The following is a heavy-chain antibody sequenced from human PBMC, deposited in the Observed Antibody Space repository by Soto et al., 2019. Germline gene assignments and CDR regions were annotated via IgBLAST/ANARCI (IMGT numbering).Heavy chain of an antibody. J-gene: IGHJ4*02. D-gene: IGHD3-22*01. CDR3: ARGTSNPIYSPTYYYDSSGYSYYFDY. CDR2: ISSSGSTI. V-gene: IGHV3-48*03. CDR1: GFTFSSYE. Sequence: LRLSCAASGFTFSSYEMNWVRQAPGKGLEWVSYISSSGSTIYYADSVKGRFTISRDNAKNSLYLQMNSLRAEDTAVYYCARGTSNPIYSPTYYYDSSGYSYYFDYWGQGTLVTVSS.